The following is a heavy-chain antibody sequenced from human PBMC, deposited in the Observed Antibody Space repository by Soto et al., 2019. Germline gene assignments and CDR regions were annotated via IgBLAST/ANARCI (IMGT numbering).Heavy chain of an antibody. CDR1: GCSLTDYA. CDR3: ARVYGYYYHYMYV. J-gene: IGHJ6*03. V-gene: IGHV1-8*01. CDR2: ISPDSGNT. D-gene: IGHD2-8*01. Sequence: QAYLEQSGAEVKKPGASVKVSCKASGCSLTDYAITWVRQASGQGLEYVGWISPDSGNTDYAHKFQGRVTMTSHTSINTAYMEVSSLRSADTAVSYCARVYGYYYHYMYVWGKGTTVTVSS.